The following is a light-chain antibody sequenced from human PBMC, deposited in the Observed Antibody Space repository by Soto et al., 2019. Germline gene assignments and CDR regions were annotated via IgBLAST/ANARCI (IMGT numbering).Light chain of an antibody. Sequence: VMTQSPAILSVSPGERDTLSCRASQSVMNSLAWYQQRPGQAPRLLIHGASTRATGIPARFSGSRSGTEFTLTISSLQSEDFAVYYCQQYHNWPPYTFGKGTKLEI. CDR1: QSVMNS. J-gene: IGKJ2*01. CDR2: GAS. CDR3: QQYHNWPPYT. V-gene: IGKV3-15*01.